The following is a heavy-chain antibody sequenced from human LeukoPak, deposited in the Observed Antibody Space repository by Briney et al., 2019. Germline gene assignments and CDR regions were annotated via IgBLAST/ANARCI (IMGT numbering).Heavy chain of an antibody. J-gene: IGHJ4*02. CDR2: ISGSGGST. Sequence: GGPLRLSCAASGFTFSSYAMSWVRQAPGKGLEWVSAISGSGGSTYYADSVKGRFTISRDNSKNALYLQMNSLRAEATAVYYCAKDIGMVRESEFDYWGQGTLVTVSS. CDR1: GFTFSSYA. D-gene: IGHD3-10*01. V-gene: IGHV3-23*01. CDR3: AKDIGMVRESEFDY.